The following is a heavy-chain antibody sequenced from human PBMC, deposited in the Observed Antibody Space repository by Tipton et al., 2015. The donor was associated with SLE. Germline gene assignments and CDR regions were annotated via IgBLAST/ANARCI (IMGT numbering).Heavy chain of an antibody. Sequence: QLVQSGAEVKEAGGALKISCKGSGYSFSSNWIGWGRQMPGKGLEGMGFIYPGDSDTKYSPSFQGQVTISADKSISTAYLQGSSLKASDTAIYYCARHYGSPGYYYGMDVWGQGTTVTVSS. CDR1: GYSFSSNW. J-gene: IGHJ6*02. D-gene: IGHD3-10*01. V-gene: IGHV5-51*01. CDR2: IYPGDSDT. CDR3: ARHYGSPGYYYGMDV.